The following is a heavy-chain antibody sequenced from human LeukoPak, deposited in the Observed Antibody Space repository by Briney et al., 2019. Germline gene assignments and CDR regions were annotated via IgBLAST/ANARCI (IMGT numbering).Heavy chain of an antibody. D-gene: IGHD3-10*01. Sequence: GGSLRLSCAASGFTFSSYAMSWVRQAPGKGLEWVSGINGSGGSTYYADSVKGRFTVSRDNSKNTLDLQMNSLRAEDTAVYYCARLSWFGEFFGYWGQGTLVTVSS. CDR3: ARLSWFGEFFGY. CDR2: INGSGGST. J-gene: IGHJ4*02. V-gene: IGHV3-23*01. CDR1: GFTFSSYA.